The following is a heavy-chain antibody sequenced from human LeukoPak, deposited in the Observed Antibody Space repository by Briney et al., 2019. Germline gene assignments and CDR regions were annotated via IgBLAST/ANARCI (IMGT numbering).Heavy chain of an antibody. D-gene: IGHD3-10*01. Sequence: GGSLRLSCTASGFTFGDYAMSWVRQAPGKGLEWVGFIRSKAYGGTTEYAASVKGRFTISRDDSKSIAYLQMNSLKTEDTAVYYCTRDQSYGSGSYYMGYWGRGTLVTVSS. CDR3: TRDQSYGSGSYYMGY. J-gene: IGHJ4*02. CDR2: IRSKAYGGTT. V-gene: IGHV3-49*04. CDR1: GFTFGDYA.